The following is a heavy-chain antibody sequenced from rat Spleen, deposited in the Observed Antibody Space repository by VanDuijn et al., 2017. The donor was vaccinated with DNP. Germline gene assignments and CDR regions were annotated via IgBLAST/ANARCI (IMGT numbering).Heavy chain of an antibody. V-gene: IGHV5-31*01. J-gene: IGHJ1*01. CDR1: GLTFNNYW. D-gene: IGHD5-1*01. CDR3: ATRGVGARYYWHFDF. Sequence: EVQLVESGGDLVQPGRSLKLSCVASGLTFNNYWMAWIRQVPGKGLEWVASITGSGGNTYHPDSVKGRFTISRDNAKNTLYLQMDSLRSEDSATYYCATRGVGARYYWHFDFWGPGTMVTVSS. CDR2: ITGSGGNT.